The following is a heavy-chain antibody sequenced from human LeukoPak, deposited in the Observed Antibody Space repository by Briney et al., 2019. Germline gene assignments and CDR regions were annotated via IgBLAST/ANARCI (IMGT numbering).Heavy chain of an antibody. CDR2: INPNSGGA. CDR3: AREYAYYYYMDV. CDR1: GYTFTGYY. V-gene: IGHV1-2*02. Sequence: ASVKVSCKASGYTFTGYYMHWVRQAPGQGLEWMGWINPNSGGANYAQKFQGRVTMTRDTSISTAYMELSRLRSDDTAVYYCAREYAYYYYMDVWGKGTTVTVSS. J-gene: IGHJ6*03. D-gene: IGHD2-8*01.